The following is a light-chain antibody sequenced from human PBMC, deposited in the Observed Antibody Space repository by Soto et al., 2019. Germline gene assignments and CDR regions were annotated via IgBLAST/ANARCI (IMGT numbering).Light chain of an antibody. V-gene: IGLV2-11*01. CDR3: QSYDTSLNYV. J-gene: IGLJ1*01. CDR1: SSDVGGYNY. CDR2: DVS. Sequence: QSALTQPRSVSGSPGQSVTISCTGTSSDVGGYNYVSWYQQHPGKAPKLMIYDVSKRPSGVPDRFSGSNSGTSASLAITGLQAEDEADYYCQSYDTSLNYVFGTGTKVTVL.